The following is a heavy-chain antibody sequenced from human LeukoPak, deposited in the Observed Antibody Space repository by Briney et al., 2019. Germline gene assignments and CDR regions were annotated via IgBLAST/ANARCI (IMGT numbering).Heavy chain of an antibody. CDR2: ISGSGGST. Sequence: PGGSLRLSCAASGFTFSSYAMSWVRQAPGKGLEWVSAISGSGGSTYYADSVKGRFTISIDDSKNTLYLKMNSLRAEDTAVYYCAKGLTMVRGDYFDYWGQGTLGTVSS. CDR1: GFTFSSYA. CDR3: AKGLTMVRGDYFDY. V-gene: IGHV3-23*01. D-gene: IGHD3-10*01. J-gene: IGHJ4*02.